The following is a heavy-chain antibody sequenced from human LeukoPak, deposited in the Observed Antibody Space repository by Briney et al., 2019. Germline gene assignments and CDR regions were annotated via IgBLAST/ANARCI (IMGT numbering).Heavy chain of an antibody. Sequence: SQTLSLTCAISGDSVSSNSAAWNWIRQSPSRGLEWLGRTYYRSKWYNDYAVSVKSRITINPDTSKNQFSLKLSSVTAADTAFYYCAREMLNGSGYFDYWGQGTLVTVSS. CDR1: GDSVSSNSAA. J-gene: IGHJ4*02. CDR2: TYYRSKWYN. V-gene: IGHV6-1*01. CDR3: AREMLNGSGYFDY. D-gene: IGHD3-3*01.